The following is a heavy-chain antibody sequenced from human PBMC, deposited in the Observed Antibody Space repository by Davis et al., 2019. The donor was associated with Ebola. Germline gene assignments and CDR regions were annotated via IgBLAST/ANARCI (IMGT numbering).Heavy chain of an antibody. V-gene: IGHV3-23*01. J-gene: IGHJ4*02. D-gene: IGHD3-3*01. CDR3: ASFRVGNDFDY. Sequence: GESLKISCAASGFTFSSYGMHWVRQAPGKGLEWVSAISGSGSSTYYADSVKGRFTISRDNSKNTLFLQLNSLRAEDTAVYYCASFRVGNDFDYWGQGTLVTVSS. CDR1: GFTFSSYG. CDR2: ISGSGSST.